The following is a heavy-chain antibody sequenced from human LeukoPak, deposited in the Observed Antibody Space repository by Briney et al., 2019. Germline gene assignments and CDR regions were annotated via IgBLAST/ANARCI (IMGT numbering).Heavy chain of an antibody. V-gene: IGHV4-39*07. J-gene: IGHJ3*02. CDR3: ARGVAVAGTEAFDI. CDR1: GGSISSSSYY. Sequence: SETLSLTCTVSGGSISSSSYYWGWIRQPPGRGLEWIGSIYYSGSTYYNPSLKSRVTISVDTSKNQFSLKLSSVTAADTAVYYCARGVAVAGTEAFDIWGQGTMVTVSS. CDR2: IYYSGST. D-gene: IGHD6-19*01.